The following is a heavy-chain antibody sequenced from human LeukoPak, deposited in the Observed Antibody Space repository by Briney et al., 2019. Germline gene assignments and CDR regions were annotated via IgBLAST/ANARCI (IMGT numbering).Heavy chain of an antibody. J-gene: IGHJ5*02. Sequence: SETLSLTCNVSGGSISSYYWSWIRQPPGKGLEWIGYIYYSGSTNYNPSLNSRVTISVDTSKNQFSLKLSSVTAADTAVYYCARRDSSSWYQGDWFDPWGQGTLVTVSS. CDR3: ARRDSSSWYQGDWFDP. CDR2: IYYSGST. V-gene: IGHV4-59*01. D-gene: IGHD6-13*01. CDR1: GGSISSYY.